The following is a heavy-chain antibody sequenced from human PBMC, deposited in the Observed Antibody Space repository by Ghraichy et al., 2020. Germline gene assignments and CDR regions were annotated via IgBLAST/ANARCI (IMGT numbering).Heavy chain of an antibody. Sequence: LSLTCAASGFTFDDYAMHWVRQAPGKGLEWVSGISWNSGSIGYADSVKGRFTISRDNAKNSLYLQMNSLRAEDTALYYCAKDRAYTAMADWGQGTLVTVSS. CDR1: GFTFDDYA. CDR2: ISWNSGSI. CDR3: AKDRAYTAMAD. V-gene: IGHV3-9*01. D-gene: IGHD5-18*01. J-gene: IGHJ4*02.